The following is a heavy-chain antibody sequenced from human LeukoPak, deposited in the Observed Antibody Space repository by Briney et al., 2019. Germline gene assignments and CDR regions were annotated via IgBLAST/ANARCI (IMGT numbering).Heavy chain of an antibody. J-gene: IGHJ6*03. V-gene: IGHV3-15*01. CDR2: IKSKIDGGTT. D-gene: IGHD3-22*01. Sequence: GGCLRPSCAASGFTFSNAWVSWDRQVPGEGLGWGGRIKSKIDGGTTDYAAPVKGKFSISRDDSKNTMYLQMNSLKTEDTAVYYCTTSYYYDSSGYRLYMDVWGKGTTVTVSS. CDR3: TTSYYYDSSGYRLYMDV. CDR1: GFTFSNAW.